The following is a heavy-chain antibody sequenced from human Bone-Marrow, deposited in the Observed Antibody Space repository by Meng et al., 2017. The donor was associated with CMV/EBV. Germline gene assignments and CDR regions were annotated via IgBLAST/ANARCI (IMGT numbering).Heavy chain of an antibody. V-gene: IGHV3-23*01. Sequence: GGFLRFSCEASGFTFSSYAMSWVRQAPGKGLEWVPSMSASGGSTHYADSVKGRFTFSRDNSKNTLYLQMNSLRAEDTAVNYGARDPDYGDYVGDWFDPWGQGTLVTVSS. CDR2: MSASGGST. J-gene: IGHJ5*02. CDR3: ARDPDYGDYVGDWFDP. CDR1: GFTFSSYA. D-gene: IGHD4-17*01.